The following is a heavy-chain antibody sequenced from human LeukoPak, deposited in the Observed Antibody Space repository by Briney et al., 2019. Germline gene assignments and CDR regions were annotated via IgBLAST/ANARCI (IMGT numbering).Heavy chain of an antibody. CDR3: AATKRGLWAWYFDL. J-gene: IGHJ2*01. CDR2: IYPGDSDT. V-gene: IGHV5-51*01. D-gene: IGHD5-18*01. CDR1: GYSFPSSW. Sequence: AGESLKISCKGSGYSFPSSWIGWVRQMPGKGLEWMGIIYPGDSDTRYSPSFQGQVTISADKSISTAYLQWSSLKASDAAMYYCAATKRGLWAWYFDLWGRGTLVTVSS.